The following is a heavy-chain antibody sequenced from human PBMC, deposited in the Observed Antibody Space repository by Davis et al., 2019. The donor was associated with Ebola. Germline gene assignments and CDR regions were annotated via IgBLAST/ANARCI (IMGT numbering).Heavy chain of an antibody. V-gene: IGHV4-59*12. Sequence: SETLSLTCAVSGYSITNGYYWSWIRQPPGKGLEWIGYIYYSGSTNYNPSLKSRVTISVDTSKNQFSLKLRSVTAADTAVYFCARLSGLFSSSSGALYFDLWGRGTLVSVSS. D-gene: IGHD6-6*01. CDR3: ARLSGLFSSSSGALYFDL. CDR1: GYSITNGYY. CDR2: IYYSGST. J-gene: IGHJ2*01.